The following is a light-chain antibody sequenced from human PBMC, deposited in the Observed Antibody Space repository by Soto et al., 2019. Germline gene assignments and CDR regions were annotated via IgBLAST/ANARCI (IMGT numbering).Light chain of an antibody. J-gene: IGLJ1*01. V-gene: IGLV2-14*01. Sequence: QSVLTQPASVSGSPGQSITISCTGTSSDVGGYNYVSWYQQHPGKAPKLMIYEVSNRPSGVSNRFSGSKSGNTASLTISGLQAEDEADYYCSSYTSSSTYVFGTATKVT. CDR2: EVS. CDR1: SSDVGGYNY. CDR3: SSYTSSSTYV.